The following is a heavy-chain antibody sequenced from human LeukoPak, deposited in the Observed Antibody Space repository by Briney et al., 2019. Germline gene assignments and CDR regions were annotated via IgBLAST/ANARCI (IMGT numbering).Heavy chain of an antibody. CDR2: ISYDGSNK. CDR1: GFTFSSYA. CDR3: AKDPKAYCSSTSCPVGYFDY. V-gene: IGHV3-30-3*01. D-gene: IGHD2-2*01. J-gene: IGHJ4*02. Sequence: GGSLRLSCAASGFTFSSYAMHWVRQAPGKGLEWVAVISYDGSNKYYADSVKGRFTISRDNSKNTLYLQMNSLRAEDTAVYYCAKDPKAYCSSTSCPVGYFDYWGQGTLVTVSS.